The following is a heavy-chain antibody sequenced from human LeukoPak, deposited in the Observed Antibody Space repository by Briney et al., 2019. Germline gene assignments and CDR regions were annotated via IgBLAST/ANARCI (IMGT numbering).Heavy chain of an antibody. V-gene: IGHV4-59*08. Sequence: PSETLSLTCTVSGGSISSYYWSWIRQPPGKGLEWIGYIYYSGSTNYNPSLKSRVTTSVDTSKNQFSLKLSSVTAADTAVYYCARHDPYCGGDCYFQYYFDYWGQGTLVTVSS. CDR2: IYYSGST. J-gene: IGHJ4*02. CDR3: ARHDPYCGGDCYFQYYFDY. D-gene: IGHD2-21*02. CDR1: GGSISSYY.